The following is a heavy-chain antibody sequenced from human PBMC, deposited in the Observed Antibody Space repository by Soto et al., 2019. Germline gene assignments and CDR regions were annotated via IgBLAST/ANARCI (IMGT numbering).Heavy chain of an antibody. J-gene: IGHJ5*02. CDR1: GFTFSSYS. Sequence: GGSLRLSCAASGFTFSSYSMNWVRQAPGMGLEWVSSISSSSSYIYYADSVKGRFTISRDNAKNSLYLQMNSLRAKDTAVYYCARDPGPYCSGGSCYSWFDPWGQGTLVTVS. D-gene: IGHD2-15*01. CDR2: ISSSSSYI. V-gene: IGHV3-21*01. CDR3: ARDPGPYCSGGSCYSWFDP.